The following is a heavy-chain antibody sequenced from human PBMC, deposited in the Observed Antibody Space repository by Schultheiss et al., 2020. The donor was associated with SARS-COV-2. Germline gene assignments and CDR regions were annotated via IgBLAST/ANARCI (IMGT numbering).Heavy chain of an antibody. Sequence: GGSLRLSCAASGFTFSSYAMSWVRQAPGKGLEWVSAISGSGGSRYYADSVKGRFTISRDNSKNTLYLQMSSLRAEDTAVYYCASSRALGKVTDTEAYWGQGTLVTVSS. CDR1: GFTFSSYA. CDR2: ISGSGGSR. D-gene: IGHD2-21*02. CDR3: ASSRALGKVTDTEAY. V-gene: IGHV3-23*01. J-gene: IGHJ4*02.